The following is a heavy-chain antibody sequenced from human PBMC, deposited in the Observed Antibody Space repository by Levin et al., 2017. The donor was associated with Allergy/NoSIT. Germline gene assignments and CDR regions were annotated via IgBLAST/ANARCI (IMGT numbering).Heavy chain of an antibody. V-gene: IGHV1-69*13. CDR3: ARAGYCSGGSCQEYFQH. Sequence: SVKVSCKASGGTFSSYAISWVRQAPGQGLEWMGGIIPIFGTANYAQKFQGRVTITADESTSTAYMELSSLRSEDTAVYYCARAGYCSGGSCQEYFQHWGQGTLVTVSS. D-gene: IGHD2-15*01. CDR1: GGTFSSYA. J-gene: IGHJ1*01. CDR2: IIPIFGTA.